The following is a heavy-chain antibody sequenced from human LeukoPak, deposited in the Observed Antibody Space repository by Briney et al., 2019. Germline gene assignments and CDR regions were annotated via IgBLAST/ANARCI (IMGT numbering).Heavy chain of an antibody. V-gene: IGHV1-46*01. CDR1: GYTFTSYY. Sequence: GASVKVSCKASGYTFTSYYMHWVRQAPGQGLEWMGIINPSGGSTSYAQKFQGRVTMTTDTSTSTAYMELRSLRSDDTAVYYCAREGDPLITMVQGVGEEEYYFDYWGQGTLVTVSS. D-gene: IGHD3-10*01. J-gene: IGHJ4*02. CDR2: INPSGGST. CDR3: AREGDPLITMVQGVGEEEYYFDY.